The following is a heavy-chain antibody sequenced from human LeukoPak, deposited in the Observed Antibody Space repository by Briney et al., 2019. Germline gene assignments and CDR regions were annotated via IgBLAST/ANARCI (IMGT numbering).Heavy chain of an antibody. V-gene: IGHV1-46*01. CDR2: INPSGGST. CDR1: GYTFTSNY. D-gene: IGHD5-24*01. Sequence: ASVKVSCKAFGYTFTSNYMHWVRQAPGQGLEWMGIINPSGGSTSYAQKFQGRVTMTRDMSTSTVYMELSSLRSEDTAVYYCARDLRQEMATIPRIFDYWGQGTLVTVSS. J-gene: IGHJ4*02. CDR3: ARDLRQEMATIPRIFDY.